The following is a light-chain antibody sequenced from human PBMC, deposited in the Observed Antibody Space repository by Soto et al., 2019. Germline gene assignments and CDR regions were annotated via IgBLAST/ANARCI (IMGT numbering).Light chain of an antibody. CDR1: SSDVGGYNY. V-gene: IGLV2-14*01. CDR2: DVS. Sequence: QSALTQPASVSGSPGQSITISCTGTSSDVGGYNYVSWYQQHPGKAPKLMIYDVSNRPSGVSNRFSGSKSGNTASLTISGLQAEDEADYYCSSYTSSSTFYVFGTGT. J-gene: IGLJ1*01. CDR3: SSYTSSSTFYV.